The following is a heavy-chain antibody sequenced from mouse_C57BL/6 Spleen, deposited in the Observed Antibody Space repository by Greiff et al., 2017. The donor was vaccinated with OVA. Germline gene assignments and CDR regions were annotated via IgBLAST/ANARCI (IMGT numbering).Heavy chain of an antibody. D-gene: IGHD1-1*02. CDR3: AREYYAHGGYFDV. CDR1: GYTFTSYW. Sequence: QVQLKQPGAELVKPGASVKLSCKASGYTFTSYWMHWVKQRPGRGLEWIGRIDPNSGGTKYNEKFKSKATLTVDKPSSTAYMQLSSLTSEDSAVYYCAREYYAHGGYFDVWGTGTTVTVSS. CDR2: IDPNSGGT. J-gene: IGHJ1*03. V-gene: IGHV1-72*01.